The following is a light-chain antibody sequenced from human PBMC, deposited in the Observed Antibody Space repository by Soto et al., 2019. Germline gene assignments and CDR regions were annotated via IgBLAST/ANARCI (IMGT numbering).Light chain of an antibody. CDR3: HQYYNPPWT. CDR2: WSS. CDR1: QNILHSPNNKNY. V-gene: IGKV4-1*01. J-gene: IGKJ1*01. Sequence: DIVMTQSPDSLAVSLGERATINCKSSQNILHSPNNKNYIAWYQQKPGQPPKVLLYWSSTRESGVPERFSGSGSETDFTLTISSLQAEDVAVYFCHQYYNPPWTFGQGTKVEI.